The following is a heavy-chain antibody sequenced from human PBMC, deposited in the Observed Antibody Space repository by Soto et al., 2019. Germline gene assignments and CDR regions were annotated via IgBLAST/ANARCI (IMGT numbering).Heavy chain of an antibody. J-gene: IGHJ6*02. CDR2: ISSSSSYI. Sequence: PGGSMRLSCAVAGFTFSSYSMNWVRQAPGKGLEWVSSISSSSSYIYYADSVKGRFTISRDNAKNSLYLQMNSLRAEDTAVYYCARAKYYYDSSGWYYYYGMDVWGQGTTVTSP. D-gene: IGHD3-22*01. CDR3: ARAKYYYDSSGWYYYYGMDV. V-gene: IGHV3-21*01. CDR1: GFTFSSYS.